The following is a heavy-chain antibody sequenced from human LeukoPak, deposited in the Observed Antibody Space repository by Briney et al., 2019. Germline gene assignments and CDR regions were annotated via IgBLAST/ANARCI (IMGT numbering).Heavy chain of an antibody. CDR3: AREWGSSAQPIFDL. Sequence: SETLSLTCTVSGGSISSYYWSWIRQPPGKGLEWIGYIYHSGSTYYNPSLKSRVTVSVDTSKNQFSLKLNSVTAADTAVYYCAREWGSSAQPIFDLWGRGTLVTVSS. V-gene: IGHV4-59*01. CDR1: GGSISSYY. J-gene: IGHJ2*01. CDR2: IYHSGST. D-gene: IGHD2-2*01.